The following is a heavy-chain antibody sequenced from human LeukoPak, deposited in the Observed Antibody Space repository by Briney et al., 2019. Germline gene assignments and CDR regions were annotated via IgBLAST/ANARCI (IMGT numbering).Heavy chain of an antibody. J-gene: IGHJ3*02. D-gene: IGHD1-1*01. V-gene: IGHV3-21*01. CDR2: ISSSSSYI. CDR1: GFTFSSYS. CDR3: ARENGLQLSDFGLDAFDI. Sequence: GGSLRLSCAASGFTFSSYSMNWVRRAPGKGLEWVSSISSSSSYIYYADSVKGRFTISRDNAKNSLYLQMNSLRAEDTAVYYCARENGLQLSDFGLDAFDIWGQGTMVTVSS.